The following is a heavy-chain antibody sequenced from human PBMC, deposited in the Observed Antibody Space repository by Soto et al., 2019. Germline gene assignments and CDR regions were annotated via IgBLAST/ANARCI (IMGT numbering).Heavy chain of an antibody. V-gene: IGHV4-4*02. CDR1: GDSITSSTW. CDR2: IYHSGST. J-gene: IGHJ5*02. Sequence: QVQLQESGPGLVKPSETLSLTCAVSGDSITSSTWWSWVRQPPGKGLQWIGDIYHSGSTNYNPSRRSRVTIAVQKSKNQFSLKLTSVTAADTAIYFCARDRRRSNTGIDPWGQGTLVTVSS. D-gene: IGHD2-2*02. CDR3: ARDRRRSNTGIDP.